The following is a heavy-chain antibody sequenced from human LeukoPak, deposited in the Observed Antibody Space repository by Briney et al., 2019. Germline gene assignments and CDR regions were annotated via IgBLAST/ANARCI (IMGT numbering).Heavy chain of an antibody. Sequence: GASVTVSCKASGGTFISYAISWVRQAPGQGLEWMGGIIPIFGTANYAQKFQGRVTITTDESTSTAYMELSSLRSEDTAVYYCARSPGIAVAGLRPNFDYWGQGTLVTVSS. V-gene: IGHV1-69*05. CDR2: IIPIFGTA. J-gene: IGHJ4*02. CDR1: GGTFISYA. CDR3: ARSPGIAVAGLRPNFDY. D-gene: IGHD6-19*01.